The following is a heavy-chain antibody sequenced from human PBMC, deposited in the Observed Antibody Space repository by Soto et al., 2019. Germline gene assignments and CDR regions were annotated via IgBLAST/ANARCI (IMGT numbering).Heavy chain of an antibody. CDR1: GGTFSSYA. V-gene: IGHV1-69*13. Sequence: SVKVSCKASGGTFSSYAISWVRQAPGQGLEWLGGIMPIFRTPDYAQKFQGRVTITADESTSTAYMELSGLRSDDTALYYCARDKDRLQLGRNYSYVKDVRGQGTTVTVFS. CDR2: IMPIFRTP. D-gene: IGHD4-4*01. CDR3: ARDKDRLQLGRNYSYVKDV. J-gene: IGHJ6*02.